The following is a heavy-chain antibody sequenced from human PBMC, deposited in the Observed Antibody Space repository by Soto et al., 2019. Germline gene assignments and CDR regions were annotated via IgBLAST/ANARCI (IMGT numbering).Heavy chain of an antibody. J-gene: IGHJ6*02. V-gene: IGHV3-30-3*01. D-gene: IGHD1-1*01. CDR2: ISNDGSNK. Sequence: GGSLRLSCAASGFTFRTFAMHWVRQAPGRGLEWVAVISNDGSNKYFLDSVKGRFTVSRDNSNNTLYLQMDSLRAEDTAVYYCARDKKPFNWSPSILKSYYYGMDVWGQGTTVTVSS. CDR1: GFTFRTFA. CDR3: ARDKKPFNWSPSILKSYYYGMDV.